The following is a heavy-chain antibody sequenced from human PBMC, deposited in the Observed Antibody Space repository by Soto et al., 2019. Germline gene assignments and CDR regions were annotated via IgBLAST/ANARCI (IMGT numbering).Heavy chain of an antibody. Sequence: GGSLRLSCAASGFTFSSYGMHWVRQAPGKGLEWVAVIWYDGSNKYYADSVKGRFTISRDNSKNTLYLQMNSLRAEDTAVYYCARDIWFGELCLDYWGQGTLVPVSS. CDR3: ARDIWFGELCLDY. V-gene: IGHV3-33*01. D-gene: IGHD3-10*01. CDR2: IWYDGSNK. CDR1: GFTFSSYG. J-gene: IGHJ4*02.